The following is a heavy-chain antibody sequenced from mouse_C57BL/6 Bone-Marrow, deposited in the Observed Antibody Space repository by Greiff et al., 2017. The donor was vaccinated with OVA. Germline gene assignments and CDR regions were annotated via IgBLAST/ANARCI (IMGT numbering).Heavy chain of an antibody. V-gene: IGHV1-52*01. CDR1: GYTFTSYW. D-gene: IGHD1-1*01. CDR2: IDPSDSET. Sequence: VQLQQPGAELVRPGSSVKLSCKASGYTFTSYWMHWVKQRPIQGLEWIGNIDPSDSETHSNQKFKDKATLTVDKSSSTAYMQLSSLTSEDSAVYYCARYRLSRDYAMDYWGQGTSVTVSS. CDR3: ARYRLSRDYAMDY. J-gene: IGHJ4*01.